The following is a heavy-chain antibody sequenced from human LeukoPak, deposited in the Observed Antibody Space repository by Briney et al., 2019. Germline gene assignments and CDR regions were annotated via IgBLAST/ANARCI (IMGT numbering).Heavy chain of an antibody. D-gene: IGHD1-26*01. Sequence: GGSLRLSCAASGFNVKSYAMSWVRQAPGKGLEWVSTISASGGRVDYADSVKGRFTISRDNSKNTLFLQMTNLRVGDTAVYYCAAPLGWDPDDYWGQGTLVAVSS. CDR1: GFNVKSYA. J-gene: IGHJ4*02. CDR2: ISASGGRV. CDR3: AAPLGWDPDDY. V-gene: IGHV3-23*01.